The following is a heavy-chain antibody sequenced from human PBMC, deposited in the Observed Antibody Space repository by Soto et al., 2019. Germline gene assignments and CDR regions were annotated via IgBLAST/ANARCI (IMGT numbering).Heavy chain of an antibody. CDR2: IYYSVST. Sequence: ASETLSLTWNLSSSSISSSSYYWGWIRQPQGNGLEWIGSIYYSVSTYYNPSVKSRVTISVGKSKKQFSLKLSSVTAEHTAVYYCARIPVAGTEPFDYWGQGTLVTVSS. CDR3: ARIPVAGTEPFDY. CDR1: SSSISSSSYY. D-gene: IGHD6-19*01. J-gene: IGHJ4*02. V-gene: IGHV4-39*01.